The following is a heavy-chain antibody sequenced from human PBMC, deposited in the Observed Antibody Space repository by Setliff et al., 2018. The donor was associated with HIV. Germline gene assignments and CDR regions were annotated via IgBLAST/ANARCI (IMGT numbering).Heavy chain of an antibody. CDR3: ARGKYYYDSSGYYLPGY. V-gene: IGHV4-4*07. J-gene: IGHJ4*02. D-gene: IGHD3-22*01. CDR1: GGSISSYY. Sequence: SETLSLTCTVSGGSISSYYWSWIRQPAGKGLEWIGRIYTSGSTYYNPSLESRVTISVDTSNNQFSLKLSSVTAADTAVYYCARGKYYYDSSGYYLPGYWGQGTLVTVSS. CDR2: IYTSGST.